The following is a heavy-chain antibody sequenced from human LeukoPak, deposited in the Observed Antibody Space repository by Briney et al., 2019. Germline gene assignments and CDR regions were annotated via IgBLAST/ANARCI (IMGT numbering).Heavy chain of an antibody. CDR2: ISGSGNKT. CDR1: GFNVSTNY. V-gene: IGHV3-23*01. CDR3: AKLKRVGIAPFDD. D-gene: IGHD3-10*01. J-gene: IGHJ4*02. Sequence: GGSLRLSCAASGFNVSTNYMSWVRQAPGKGLHWVSTISGSGNKTYDADSVKGRFTISRDNSKNTLYLQMTGLRAEDTAVYYCAKLKRVGIAPFDDWGQGILVTVSS.